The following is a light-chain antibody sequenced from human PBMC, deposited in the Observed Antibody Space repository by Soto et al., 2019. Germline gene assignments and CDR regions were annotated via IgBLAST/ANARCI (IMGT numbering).Light chain of an antibody. CDR2: AAS. J-gene: IGKJ4*01. CDR1: QGISSW. V-gene: IGKV1-12*01. CDR3: RQANSFLTLT. Sequence: DIRMTQSPSSVSASVGDRVTITCRASQGISSWLAWYQQKPGKAPELLIYAASSLQSGVPPRFSGSASAPDVPLTISSLQPRDVGNCFCRQANSFLTLTIGGRAKVDIK.